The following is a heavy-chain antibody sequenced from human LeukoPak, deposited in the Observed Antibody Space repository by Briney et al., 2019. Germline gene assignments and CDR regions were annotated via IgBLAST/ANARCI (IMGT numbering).Heavy chain of an antibody. V-gene: IGHV1-69*05. D-gene: IGHD1-7*01. Sequence: SVKVSCKASGGTFSSYAISWVRQAPGQGLEWMGGIIPIFGTANYAQKFQGRVAITTDESTSTAYMELSSLRSEDTAVYYCARDNYAGANWFDPWGQGTLVTVSS. CDR1: GGTFSSYA. CDR3: ARDNYAGANWFDP. CDR2: IIPIFGTA. J-gene: IGHJ5*02.